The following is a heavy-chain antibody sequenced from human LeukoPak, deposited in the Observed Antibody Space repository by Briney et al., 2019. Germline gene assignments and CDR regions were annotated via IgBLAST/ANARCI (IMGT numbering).Heavy chain of an antibody. J-gene: IGHJ4*02. CDR3: ARGSGSYDY. D-gene: IGHD3-3*01. CDR2: INTYNGNP. Sequence: ASVKVSCKASGYTFTSYAMNWVRQAPGQGLEWKGWINTYNGNPTYAQGFTGRFVFSLDTSDSTAYLQSSSLKAEDTAVYYCARGSGSYDYWGQGTLVTVSS. V-gene: IGHV7-4-1*02. CDR1: GYTFTSYA.